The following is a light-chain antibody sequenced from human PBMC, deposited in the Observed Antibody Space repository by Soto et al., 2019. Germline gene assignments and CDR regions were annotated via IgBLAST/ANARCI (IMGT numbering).Light chain of an antibody. CDR1: QSVSSSY. J-gene: IGKJ1*01. Sequence: EIVLTQSPGTLSLSPGERATLSCRASQSVSSSYLAWYQQKPGQAPRLLIYGASSRATGIPDRFSGSGSGTDFTLTISILEPEDFAVYYGQHYGSSPTFGQGTKVEIK. CDR2: GAS. V-gene: IGKV3-20*01. CDR3: QHYGSSPT.